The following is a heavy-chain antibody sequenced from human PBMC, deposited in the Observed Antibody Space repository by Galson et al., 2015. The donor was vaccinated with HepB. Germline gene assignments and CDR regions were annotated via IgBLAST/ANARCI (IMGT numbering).Heavy chain of an antibody. CDR2: IVGGGGST. V-gene: IGHV3-23*01. CDR1: GFTFSDHA. D-gene: IGHD3-10*01. Sequence: SLRLSCAASGFTFSDHAMNWVRQAPGKGLEWVSAIVGGGGSTYYADSVKGRFTVTRDNSKNTLYLQMNSLRDEDTAVYFCVRDSKYYVSGSFDYWGQGTLVTVSS. CDR3: VRDSKYYVSGSFDY. J-gene: IGHJ4*02.